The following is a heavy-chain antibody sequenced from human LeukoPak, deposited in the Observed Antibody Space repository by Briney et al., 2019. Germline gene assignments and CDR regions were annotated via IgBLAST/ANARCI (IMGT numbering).Heavy chain of an antibody. CDR3: ASGYQGDYYMDV. Sequence: ASLKVSCEVSGYTFTSYGMSWVRQAPGQGLEWMGWISAYNGNTNYAQKLQGRVTMTTDTSTSTAYMELRSLRSDDTAVYYCASGYQGDYYMDVWGKGTTVTVSS. V-gene: IGHV1-18*01. CDR2: ISAYNGNT. J-gene: IGHJ6*03. CDR1: GYTFTSYG. D-gene: IGHD6-13*01.